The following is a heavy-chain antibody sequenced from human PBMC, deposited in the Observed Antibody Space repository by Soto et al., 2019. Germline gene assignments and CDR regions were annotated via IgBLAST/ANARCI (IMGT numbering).Heavy chain of an antibody. D-gene: IGHD3-16*02. CDR3: ARDDFGGVIV. CDR2: IYYSGST. CDR1: GGSISSYY. V-gene: IGHV4-59*01. J-gene: IGHJ4*02. Sequence: SETLSLTCTVSGGSISSYYWSWIRQPPGKGLEWIGYIYYSGSTNYNPSLKSRVTISVDTSKNQFPLKLSSVTAADTAVYYCARDDFGGVIVWGRGTLVTVSS.